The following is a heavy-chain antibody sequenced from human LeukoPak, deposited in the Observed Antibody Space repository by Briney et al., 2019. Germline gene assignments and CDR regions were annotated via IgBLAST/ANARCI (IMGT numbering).Heavy chain of an antibody. V-gene: IGHV3-23*01. Sequence: QPGGSLRLSCAASGFTFSSYAMSWVRQAPGKGLEWVSAISGSGGSTYYADSVKGRSTISRDNSKNTLYLQMNSLRAEDTAVYYCARDFGTIVVVTAIVDWGQGTLVTVSS. D-gene: IGHD2-21*02. CDR2: ISGSGGST. CDR1: GFTFSSYA. J-gene: IGHJ4*02. CDR3: ARDFGTIVVVTAIVD.